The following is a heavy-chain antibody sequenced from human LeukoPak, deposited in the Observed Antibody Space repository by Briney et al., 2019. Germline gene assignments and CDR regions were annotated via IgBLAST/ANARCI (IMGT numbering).Heavy chain of an antibody. CDR3: ARARGNGYVLRFLESRDAFDI. V-gene: IGHV4-61*02. D-gene: IGHD3-3*01. CDR2: IYTSGSS. Sequence: PSETLSLTCTVSGGSISSGSYYWSWIRQPAGKGLEWIGRIYTSGSSNYNPSLKSRVTMSVDTSKNQFSLKLSSVTAADTAVYYCARARGNGYVLRFLESRDAFDIWGQGTMVTVSS. CDR1: GGSISSGSYY. J-gene: IGHJ3*02.